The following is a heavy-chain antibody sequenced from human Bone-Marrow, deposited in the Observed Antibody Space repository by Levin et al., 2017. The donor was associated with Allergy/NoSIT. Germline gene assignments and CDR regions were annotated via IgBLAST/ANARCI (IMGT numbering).Heavy chain of an antibody. D-gene: IGHD6-19*01. CDR3: AKDSGYSSGWPPGHAFDI. V-gene: IGHV3-30*18. CDR2: ISYDGSNK. CDR1: GFTFSSYG. Sequence: QAGGSLRLSCAASGFTFSSYGMHWVRQAPGKGLEWVAVISYDGSNKYYADSVKGRFTISRDNSKNTLYLQMNSLRAEDTAVYYCAKDSGYSSGWPPGHAFDIWGQGTMVTVSS. J-gene: IGHJ3*02.